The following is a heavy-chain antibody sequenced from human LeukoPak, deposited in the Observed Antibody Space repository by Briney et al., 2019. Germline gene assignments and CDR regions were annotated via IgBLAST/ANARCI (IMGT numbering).Heavy chain of an antibody. CDR2: MNPNSGNI. Sequence: ASVKVSCKASGYTFTSYDINWVRQATGQGLEWMGWMNPNSGNINYAQKLQGRVTMTTDTSTSTAYMELRSLRSDDTAVYYCARDMSIEVRGVEFDPWGQGTLVTVSS. V-gene: IGHV1-18*01. CDR1: GYTFTSYD. CDR3: ARDMSIEVRGVEFDP. D-gene: IGHD3-10*01. J-gene: IGHJ5*02.